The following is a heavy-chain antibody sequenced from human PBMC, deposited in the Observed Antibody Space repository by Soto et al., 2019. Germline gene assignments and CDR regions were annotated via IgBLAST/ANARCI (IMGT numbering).Heavy chain of an antibody. Sequence: QVQLVQSGAEVKKPGSSVKVSCKASGGTFSSYAISWVRQAPGQGLEWMGGIIPIFGTANYAQKFQGRVTITADESKSSAYMELSSLRSEDTAVYYCARGDFWSGHYRDYYYGMDVWGQGTTVTVSS. V-gene: IGHV1-69*01. CDR1: GGTFSSYA. D-gene: IGHD3-3*01. CDR2: IIPIFGTA. CDR3: ARGDFWSGHYRDYYYGMDV. J-gene: IGHJ6*02.